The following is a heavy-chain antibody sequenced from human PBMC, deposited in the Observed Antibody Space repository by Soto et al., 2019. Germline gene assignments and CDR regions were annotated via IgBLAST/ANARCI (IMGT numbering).Heavy chain of an antibody. CDR3: AKDWEACGGDCYSGRDV. J-gene: IGHJ6*02. CDR1: GFIFSSYA. D-gene: IGHD2-21*01. V-gene: IGHV3-23*01. Sequence: EVQLLESGGGLVHPGGSLRLSCAAPGFIFSSYAMSWVRQAPGTGLEWVSTISGSGGSTYYADSVKGRFTISRDNSKNTLFLQMNSLRADDTAAYYCAKDWEACGGDCYSGRDVWGQGTTVTVSS. CDR2: ISGSGGST.